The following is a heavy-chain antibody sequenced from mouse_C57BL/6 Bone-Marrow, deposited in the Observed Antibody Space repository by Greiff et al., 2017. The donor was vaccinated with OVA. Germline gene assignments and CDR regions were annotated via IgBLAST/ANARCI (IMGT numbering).Heavy chain of an antibody. Sequence: EVKLVESAGGLVQPGSSMKLSCTASGFTFSDYYMAWVRQVPEKGLEWVANINYDGSSTYYLDSLKSRFIISRDNAKNILYLQMSSLKSEDTATYYCARDRGPIDYWGQGTTLTVSS. CDR3: ARDRGPIDY. CDR1: GFTFSDYY. V-gene: IGHV5-16*01. CDR2: INYDGSST. J-gene: IGHJ2*01. D-gene: IGHD3-3*01.